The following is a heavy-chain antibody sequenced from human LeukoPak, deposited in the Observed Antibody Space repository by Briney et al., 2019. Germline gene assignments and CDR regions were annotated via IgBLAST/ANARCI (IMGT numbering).Heavy chain of an antibody. CDR2: IYISGST. CDR3: ARDGTQYYYFDY. J-gene: IGHJ4*02. D-gene: IGHD2/OR15-2a*01. V-gene: IGHV3-66*01. CDR1: GFTVSSNY. Sequence: GGSLRLSCAASGFTVSSNYMSWVRQAPGKGLEWVSAIYISGSTYYADSVKGRFIVSRDTSKNTVFLQMNSLRAEDTAVYYCARDGTQYYYFDYWGQGTLVTVSS.